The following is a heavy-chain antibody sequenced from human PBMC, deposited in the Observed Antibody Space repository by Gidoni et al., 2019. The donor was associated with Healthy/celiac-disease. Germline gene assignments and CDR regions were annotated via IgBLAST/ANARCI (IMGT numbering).Heavy chain of an antibody. V-gene: IGHV4-34*01. J-gene: IGHJ5*02. D-gene: IGHD2-21*02. CDR2: INHSGST. CDR1: GGSFSGYY. Sequence: QVQLQQWGAGLLKPSETLSLPCAVYGGSFSGYYWGWIRQPPGKGLEWIGEINHSGSTNYNPSLKSRVTISVDTSKNQFSLKLSSVTAADTAVYYCARGRGFIVVVTARRNWFDPWGQGTLVTVSS. CDR3: ARGRGFIVVVTARRNWFDP.